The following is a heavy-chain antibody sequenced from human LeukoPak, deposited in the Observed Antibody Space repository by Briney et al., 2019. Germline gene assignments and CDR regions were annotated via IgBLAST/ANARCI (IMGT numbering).Heavy chain of an antibody. J-gene: IGHJ4*02. Sequence: GGSLRLSCAASGFTFSTYAMTWVRQAPGKGLEWVSDISGTGGRTYYADSVKGRFTISRDNSKNTVHLLMNSLRAEDTAIYYCARDVPYYYDSSGYYSPFDCWGQGTLVTVSS. CDR3: ARDVPYYYDSSGYYSPFDC. D-gene: IGHD3-22*01. V-gene: IGHV3-23*01. CDR2: ISGTGGRT. CDR1: GFTFSTYA.